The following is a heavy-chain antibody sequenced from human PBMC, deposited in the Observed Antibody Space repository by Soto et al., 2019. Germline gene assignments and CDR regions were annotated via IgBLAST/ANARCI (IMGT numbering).Heavy chain of an antibody. D-gene: IGHD3-3*01. CDR1: GYSFTSYW. J-gene: IGHJ6*02. Sequence: GECLKSSGKGSGYSFTSYWIGWVRQMPGKGLEWMGIIYPGDSDTRYSPSFQGQVTISADKSISTAYLQWSSLKASDTAMYYCARLPNHSYDFWSGYGGDYYYYGMDVRGQGTTVTVS. CDR2: IYPGDSDT. CDR3: ARLPNHSYDFWSGYGGDYYYYGMDV. V-gene: IGHV5-51*01.